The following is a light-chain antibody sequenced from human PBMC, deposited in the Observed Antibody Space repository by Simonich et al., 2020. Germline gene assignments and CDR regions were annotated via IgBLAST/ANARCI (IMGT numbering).Light chain of an antibody. Sequence: QSALTQPASVSGSPGQSITISCTGTSRDVGGYNYVSWYQQHPGKAPKHMIYYVSKRPAGVSNRFSGSKSGNTASLTISGLQAEDEADYYCSSYTSSSTLVFGGGTKLTVL. J-gene: IGLJ3*02. CDR2: YVS. V-gene: IGLV2-14*01. CDR3: SSYTSSSTLV. CDR1: SRDVGGYNY.